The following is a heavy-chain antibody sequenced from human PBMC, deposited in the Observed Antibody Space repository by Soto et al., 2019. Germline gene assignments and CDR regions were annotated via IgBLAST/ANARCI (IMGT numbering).Heavy chain of an antibody. V-gene: IGHV1-69*13. D-gene: IGHD2-15*01. J-gene: IGHJ4*02. CDR2: IIPIFGTA. CDR3: ASHCSGGSCYPYYFDY. Sequence: SVKVSCKASGGTFSSYAISWVRQAPGQGLEWMGGIIPIFGTANYAQKFQGRVTITADESTSTAYMELSSLRSEDTAVYYCASHCSGGSCYPYYFDYWGQGTLVTVSS. CDR1: GGTFSSYA.